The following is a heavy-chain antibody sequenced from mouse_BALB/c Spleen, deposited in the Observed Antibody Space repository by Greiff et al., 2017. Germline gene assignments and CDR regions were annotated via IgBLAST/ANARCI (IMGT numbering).Heavy chain of an antibody. J-gene: IGHJ3*01. D-gene: IGHD2-4*01. V-gene: IGHV5-6-5*01. CDR2: ISSGGST. CDR1: GFTFSSYA. CDR3: ARGGDIYYDYGFAY. Sequence: EVQLVESGGGLVKPGGSLKLSCAASGFTFSSYAMSWVRQTPEKRLEWVASISSGGSTYYPDSVKGRFTISRDNARNILYLQMSSLRSEDTAMYYCARGGDIYYDYGFAYWGQGTLVTVSA.